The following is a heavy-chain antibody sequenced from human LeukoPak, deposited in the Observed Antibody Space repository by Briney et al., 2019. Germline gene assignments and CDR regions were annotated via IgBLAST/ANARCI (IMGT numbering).Heavy chain of an antibody. CDR1: GYTFTSCY. Sequence: GASVKVSCKASGYTFTSCYMHWVRQAPGQGREWMGRINPNSGGKNYAQKFQGRVTMTRDTSIRTAYMELSRLRSDDTAVYYCARDPGYCTNGVCYTDRYYFDYWGQGTLVTVSS. CDR3: ARDPGYCTNGVCYTDRYYFDY. V-gene: IGHV1-2*06. J-gene: IGHJ4*02. CDR2: INPNSGGK. D-gene: IGHD2-8*01.